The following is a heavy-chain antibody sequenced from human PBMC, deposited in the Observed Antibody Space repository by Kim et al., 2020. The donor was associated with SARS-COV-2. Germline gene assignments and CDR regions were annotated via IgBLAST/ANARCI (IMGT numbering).Heavy chain of an antibody. J-gene: IGHJ5*02. Sequence: GGSLRLSCAASGFTFSSYGMHWVRQAPGKGLEWVAVISYDGSNKYYADSVKGRFTISRDNSKNTLYLQMNSLRAEDTAVYYCAKPRLSCSSTSCHTHPPLNWFDPWGQGTLVTVSS. V-gene: IGHV3-30*18. CDR1: GFTFSSYG. CDR2: ISYDGSNK. D-gene: IGHD2-2*02. CDR3: AKPRLSCSSTSCHTHPPLNWFDP.